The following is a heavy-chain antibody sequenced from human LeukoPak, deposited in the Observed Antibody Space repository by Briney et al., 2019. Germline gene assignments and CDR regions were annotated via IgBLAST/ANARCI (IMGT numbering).Heavy chain of an antibody. J-gene: IGHJ4*02. D-gene: IGHD2-21*02. CDR1: GYTFTGYY. V-gene: IGHV1-2*02. CDR2: INPNSGDT. Sequence: ASVKVSCKASGYTFTGYYLHWVRQAPGQGLEWMGWINPNSGDTTYAQKFQGRVTMTRDTSISAAYMELSSLRSDDTAVYYCARDPPGDCGVQAARGRGDYWGQGTLVTVSS. CDR3: ARDPPGDCGVQAARGRGDY.